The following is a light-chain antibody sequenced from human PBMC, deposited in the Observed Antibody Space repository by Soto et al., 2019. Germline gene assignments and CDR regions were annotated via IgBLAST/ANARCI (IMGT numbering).Light chain of an antibody. Sequence: QSVLTQPPSVSAAPGQKVTISCSGSSSNIGNNYVSWYQQLPGTAPKLLICDNNNRPSGIPDRFSGSKSGTSATLGNTGLRTGDRADYYWGTWNTSLGAVVFGGGTKRTAL. CDR3: GTWNTSLGAVV. J-gene: IGLJ2*01. CDR1: SSNIGNNY. CDR2: DNN. V-gene: IGLV1-51*01.